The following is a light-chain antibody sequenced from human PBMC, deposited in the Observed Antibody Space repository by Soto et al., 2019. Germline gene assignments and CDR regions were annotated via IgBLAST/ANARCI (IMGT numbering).Light chain of an antibody. J-gene: IGKJ1*01. CDR1: QSVSSSY. CDR3: QQYGISPLT. Sequence: DIVLTQSPGTLSLSPGERATLSCMSSQSVSSSYFAWYQQKPGQAPRLRIYVACSRATGIPDRFSGSGSVKEFPLTISRREPEDFAVYYCQQYGISPLTFGQGTKVEIK. V-gene: IGKV3-20*01. CDR2: VAC.